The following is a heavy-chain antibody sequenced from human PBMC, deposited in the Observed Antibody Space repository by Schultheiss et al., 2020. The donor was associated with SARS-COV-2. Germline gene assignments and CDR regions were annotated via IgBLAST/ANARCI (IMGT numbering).Heavy chain of an antibody. CDR1: GGSFSGYY. CDR2: IYTSGST. Sequence: SQTLSLTCAVYGGSFSGYYWSWIRQPPGKGLEWIGRIYTSGSTNYNPSLKSRVTMSVDTSKNQFSLKLSSVTAADTAVYYCARGGNTVTTFLDAFDIWGQGTMVTVSS. V-gene: IGHV4-59*10. D-gene: IGHD4-17*01. CDR3: ARGGNTVTTFLDAFDI. J-gene: IGHJ3*02.